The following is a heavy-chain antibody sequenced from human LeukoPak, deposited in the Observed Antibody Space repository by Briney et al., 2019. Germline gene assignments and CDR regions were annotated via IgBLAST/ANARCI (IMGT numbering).Heavy chain of an antibody. V-gene: IGHV4-34*01. CDR3: ARVQTRFVYYYYMDV. D-gene: IGHD1-1*01. CDR1: GGSISSYY. CDR2: INHSGST. J-gene: IGHJ6*03. Sequence: SETLSLTCTVSGGSISSYYWSWIRQPPGKGLEWIGEINHSGSTNYNPSLKSRVTISVDTSKNQFSLKLSSVTAADTAVYYCARVQTRFVYYYYMDVWGKGTTVTISS.